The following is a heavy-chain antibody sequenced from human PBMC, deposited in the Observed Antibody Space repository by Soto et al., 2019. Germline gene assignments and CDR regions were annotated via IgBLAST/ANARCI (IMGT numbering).Heavy chain of an antibody. CDR1: GFTFSSYA. J-gene: IGHJ6*02. D-gene: IGHD5-12*01. CDR2: ISYDGSNK. V-gene: IGHV3-30-3*01. Sequence: QVQLVESGGGVVQPGRSVRLSCAASGFTFSSYAMHWVRQAPGKGLEWVAVISYDGSNKYYADSVEGRITISRDNSKNTLYLQMNSLRAEETAVHYCARPCRDGYNRFPYYYYGMDVWGQGTTVTVSS. CDR3: ARPCRDGYNRFPYYYYGMDV.